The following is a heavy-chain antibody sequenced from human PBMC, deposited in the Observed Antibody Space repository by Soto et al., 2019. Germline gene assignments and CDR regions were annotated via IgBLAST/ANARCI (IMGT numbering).Heavy chain of an antibody. V-gene: IGHV2-5*02. CDR3: AHRRVITVPYGMDV. Sequence: QITLKESGPPLVKPTQTLTLTCTFSGFSLSTSGVGVGWIRQPPGKALEWLALIYWDDDKRYSPSLKSRLTITKDTSKNQVVLTMTNMDPVDTVTYYCAHRRVITVPYGMDVWGQGTTVTVSS. D-gene: IGHD3-22*01. J-gene: IGHJ6*02. CDR2: IYWDDDK. CDR1: GFSLSTSGVG.